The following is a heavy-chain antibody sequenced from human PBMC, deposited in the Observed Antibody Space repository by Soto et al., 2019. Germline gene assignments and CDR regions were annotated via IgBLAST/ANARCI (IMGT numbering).Heavy chain of an antibody. CDR3: ARASYFSEKTAYYAKSFKWFDP. D-gene: IGHD3-9*01. Sequence: GGSLRLSCAASGFTFSGSEMHWVRQAPGKGLEWVAFISYDGDNKFYADSVKGRFTVSRDNSRNTLHLQMDSLRPEDTAVYYCARASYFSEKTAYYAKSFKWFDPWGQGTLVTVS. CDR2: ISYDGDNK. CDR1: GFTFSGSE. V-gene: IGHV3-30*14. J-gene: IGHJ5*02.